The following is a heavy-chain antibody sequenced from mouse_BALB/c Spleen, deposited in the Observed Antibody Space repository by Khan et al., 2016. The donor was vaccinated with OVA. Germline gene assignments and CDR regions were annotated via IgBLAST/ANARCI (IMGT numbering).Heavy chain of an antibody. CDR1: GDSITSGY. CDR2: ISYSGST. CDR3: AGCIIYDGWYGDYFAY. D-gene: IGHD2-3*01. Sequence: EVQLQESGPSLVKPSQTLSLTCSVTGDSITSGYWNWIRKFPGNKLEYMGYISYSGSTYYNPSLKSRISTTRATTKNQYYQQLNSVTTEDTATYYCAGCIIYDGWYGDYFAYWGQGTTLTVSS. J-gene: IGHJ2*01. V-gene: IGHV3-8*02.